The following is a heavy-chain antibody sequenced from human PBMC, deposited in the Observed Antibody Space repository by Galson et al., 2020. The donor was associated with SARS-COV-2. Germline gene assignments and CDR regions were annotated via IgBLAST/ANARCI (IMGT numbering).Heavy chain of an antibody. CDR2: ISSSSSYI. Sequence: NSGGSLRLSCAASGFTFSSYSMNWVRQAPGKGLEWVSSISSSSSYIYYADSVKGRFTISRDNAKNSLYLQMNSLRAEDTAVYYCARDQGLGISYYGMDVWGQGTTVTVSS. D-gene: IGHD7-27*01. CDR1: GFTFSSYS. CDR3: ARDQGLGISYYGMDV. V-gene: IGHV3-21*01. J-gene: IGHJ6*02.